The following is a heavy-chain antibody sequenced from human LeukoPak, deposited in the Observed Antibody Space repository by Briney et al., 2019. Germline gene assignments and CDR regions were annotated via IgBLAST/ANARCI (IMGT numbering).Heavy chain of an antibody. CDR2: IIPIFGTA. V-gene: IGHV1-69*13. D-gene: IGHD6-13*01. Sequence: GASVKVSFKASGGTFSSYAISWVRQAPGQGLEWMGGIIPIFGTANYAQKFQGRVTITADESTSTAYMELSSLRSEDTAVYYCATSSGYSSSSYDYWGQGTLVTVSS. CDR1: GGTFSSYA. J-gene: IGHJ4*02. CDR3: ATSSGYSSSSYDY.